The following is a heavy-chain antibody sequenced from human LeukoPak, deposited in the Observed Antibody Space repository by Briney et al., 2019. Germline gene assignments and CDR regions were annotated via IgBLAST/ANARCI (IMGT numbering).Heavy chain of an antibody. Sequence: GGSLRLSCAASGFTFSSYAMSWVRQAPGKGLEGVSSISGSGGSTYYTDSVKGRFTISRDNSKNTLHLRMNSLRAEDTAVYYCAKGVVPAAYRYYFDYWGQGTLVTVSS. J-gene: IGHJ4*02. CDR1: GFTFSSYA. D-gene: IGHD2-2*01. CDR3: AKGVVPAAYRYYFDY. CDR2: ISGSGGST. V-gene: IGHV3-23*01.